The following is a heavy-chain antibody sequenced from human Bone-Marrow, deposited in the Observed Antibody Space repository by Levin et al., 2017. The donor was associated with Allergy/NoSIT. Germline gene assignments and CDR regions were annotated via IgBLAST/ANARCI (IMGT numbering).Heavy chain of an antibody. CDR3: TRERSGWERRFDS. CDR2: ISGSGIQT. Sequence: PGESLKISCAASGFTFSSFDMSWVRQTPGKGLEWVSRISGSGIQTYPDSVKGRFTISRDNSKNTLYLQMNSLKAEDTAVYYCTRERSGWERRFDSWGQGTLVTVSS. D-gene: IGHD1-26*01. V-gene: IGHV3-23*01. J-gene: IGHJ4*02. CDR1: GFTFSSFD.